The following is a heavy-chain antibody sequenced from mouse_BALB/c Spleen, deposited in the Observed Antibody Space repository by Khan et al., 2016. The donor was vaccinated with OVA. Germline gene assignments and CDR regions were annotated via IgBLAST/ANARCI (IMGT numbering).Heavy chain of an antibody. D-gene: IGHD2-1*01. V-gene: IGHV5-6-4*01. Sequence: LVESGGGLVRPGGSLKLSCAASGFSFTTYTMSWVRQTPEKRLEWVATINSGSTYTYYPDSVKGRFTISRDNAKNPLYLQMSSLKSEDTAMYYCTRDGNYAHWYFDVWGAGTTVTVSS. CDR2: INSGSTYT. CDR3: TRDGNYAHWYFDV. CDR1: GFSFTTYT. J-gene: IGHJ1*01.